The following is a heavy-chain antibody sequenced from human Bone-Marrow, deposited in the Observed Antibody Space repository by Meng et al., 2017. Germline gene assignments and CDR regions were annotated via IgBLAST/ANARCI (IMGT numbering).Heavy chain of an antibody. D-gene: IGHD6-25*01. CDR1: GYTFTSYY. V-gene: IGHV1-8*02. CDR3: ARDEDISAAGKLFGDY. CDR2: MNPNTANT. J-gene: IGHJ4*02. Sequence: ASVKVSCKASGYTFTSYYMHWVRQAPGQGLEWMGWMNPNTANTGYAQKFQGRVTMTRNTSISTAYMELSSLTSEDTAVYYCARDEDISAAGKLFGDYWGQGTLVTVSS.